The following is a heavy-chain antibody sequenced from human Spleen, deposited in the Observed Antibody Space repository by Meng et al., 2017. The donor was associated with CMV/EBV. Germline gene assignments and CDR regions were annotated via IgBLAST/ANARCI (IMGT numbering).Heavy chain of an antibody. CDR3: AKDRTYYYDTFDY. V-gene: IGHV3-23*01. J-gene: IGHJ4*02. CDR2: VSGSGGST. CDR1: GFPVSSYA. Sequence: CAASGFPVSSYAMSWVRQAPGKGLEWVSAVSGSGGSTYYADSVKGRFTISRDNSKNTLYLQMNSLRAEDTAVYYCAKDRTYYYDTFDYWGQGTLVTVSS. D-gene: IGHD3-22*01.